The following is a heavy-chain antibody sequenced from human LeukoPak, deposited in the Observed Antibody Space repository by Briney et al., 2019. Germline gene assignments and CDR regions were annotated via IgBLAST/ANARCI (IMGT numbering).Heavy chain of an antibody. CDR3: ARAGVSNIVVVPAAMDY. J-gene: IGHJ4*02. CDR2: IKQDGSEK. V-gene: IGHV3-7*01. D-gene: IGHD2-2*01. CDR1: GFTFSSYW. Sequence: GGSLRLSCAASGFTFSSYWMSWVRQAPGKGLEWVANIKQDGSEKYYVDSVKGRFTISRDNAKNSLYLQMNSLRAEDTAVYYCARAGVSNIVVVPAAMDYWGQGTLVTVSS.